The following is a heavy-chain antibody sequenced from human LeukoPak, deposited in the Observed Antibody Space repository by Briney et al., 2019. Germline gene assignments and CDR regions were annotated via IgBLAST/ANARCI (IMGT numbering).Heavy chain of an antibody. CDR1: GFTVSSNY. J-gene: IGHJ3*02. D-gene: IGHD5-18*01. Sequence: PGGSLRLSCAASGFTVSSNYMSWVRQAPGKGLEWVSVIYSGGIYNDGTTNYGDSVKGRFTISRDNSKNTLYLQMNSLRAEDTAVYYCARRELLGYSYGLRTFNIWGQGTTVTVCS. V-gene: IGHV3-66*04. CDR3: ARRELLGYSYGLRTFNI. CDR2: IYSGGIYNDGTT.